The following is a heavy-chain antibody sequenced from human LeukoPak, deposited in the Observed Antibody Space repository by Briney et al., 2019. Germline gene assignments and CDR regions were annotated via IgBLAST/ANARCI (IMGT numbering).Heavy chain of an antibody. CDR3: ATRPDIAAAGPGWFDP. V-gene: IGHV4-39*01. Sequence: SETLSLTCNVSGDSISSSSYYWGWIRQPPGKGLEWIGSIYYSGSTYYNPSLKSRVTISVDTSKNQFSLKLTSVTAADTAVYYCATRPDIAAAGPGWFDPWGQGTLVTVSS. CDR1: GDSISSSSYY. CDR2: IYYSGST. J-gene: IGHJ5*02. D-gene: IGHD6-13*01.